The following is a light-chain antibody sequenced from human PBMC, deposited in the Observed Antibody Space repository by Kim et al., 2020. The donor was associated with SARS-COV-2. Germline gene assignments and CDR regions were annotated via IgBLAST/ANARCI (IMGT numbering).Light chain of an antibody. V-gene: IGKV3-15*01. CDR3: QQYNNWPVT. CDR1: KSISSD. J-gene: IGKJ1*01. CDR2: DTS. Sequence: EIVMTQSPATLSLSPGERATLSCRASKSISSDLAWYQQKPAQPPRPLISDTSTRATGVPARFSGSGSGSEFTLTISSLQSEDFAVYYCQQYNNWPVTFGQGTTVDIK.